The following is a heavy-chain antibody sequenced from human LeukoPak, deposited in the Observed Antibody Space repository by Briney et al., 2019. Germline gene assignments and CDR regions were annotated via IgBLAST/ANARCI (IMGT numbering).Heavy chain of an antibody. V-gene: IGHV4-61*01. Sequence: PSETLSLTCTVSVGSVSSGSHYWSWIRRAPGKGLEWIGYIYYSGSTNYNPSLKSRVTISVDTSKNQFSLKLSSVTAADTAVYYCARVIARGSYSLLFDYWGQGTLVTVSS. CDR1: VGSVSSGSHY. CDR2: IYYSGST. J-gene: IGHJ4*02. CDR3: ARVIARGSYSLLFDY. D-gene: IGHD1-26*01.